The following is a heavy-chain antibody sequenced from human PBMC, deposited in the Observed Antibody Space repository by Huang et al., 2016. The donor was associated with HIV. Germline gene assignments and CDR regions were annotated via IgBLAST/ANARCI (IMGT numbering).Heavy chain of an antibody. CDR2: IKRDGRST. J-gene: IGHJ4*02. CDR3: ARGSRQGKYYYGSGTAY. Sequence: EVQLVESGGGLVQPGGSLRLSCAASGFTFSSYWMHWVRQVPGKGRVWVSKIKRDGRSTSYADSVKGRFTISRDNAKNTLYLQMNSLRAEDTAVYYCARGSRQGKYYYGSGTAYWGQGTLVTVSS. V-gene: IGHV3-74*01. CDR1: GFTFSSYW. D-gene: IGHD3-10*01.